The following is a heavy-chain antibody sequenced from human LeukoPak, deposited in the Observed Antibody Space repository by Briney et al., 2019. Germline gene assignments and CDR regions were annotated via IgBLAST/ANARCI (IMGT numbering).Heavy chain of an antibody. D-gene: IGHD6-13*01. CDR3: AGSSSSWYQVY. V-gene: IGHV4-39*01. CDR2: IYYSWST. CDR1: GGSISSSSYY. J-gene: IGHJ4*02. Sequence: SETLSLTCTVSGGSISSSSYYWGWLRQPPGKGLERIGSIYYSWSTYYNPSLKSRVTISVDTSKNQFSLKLSSVTAADTAVYYCAGSSSSWYQVYWGQGTLVTVSS.